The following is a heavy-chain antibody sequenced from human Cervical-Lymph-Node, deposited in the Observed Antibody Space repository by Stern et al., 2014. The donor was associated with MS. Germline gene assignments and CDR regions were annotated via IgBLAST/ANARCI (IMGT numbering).Heavy chain of an antibody. Sequence: AQLVESGAEVTKPGSSAKVSCKASGGTFSKFPSSWVRQAPGQGLEWMGGVFPVFGTPTYAQEFRGRVTITADVSTSTVYMELSSLRSDDTAVYYCALSSETSDRWYSLGYDLWGQGTLVTVSS. CDR2: VFPVFGTP. J-gene: IGHJ5*02. CDR3: ALSSETSDRWYSLGYDL. CDR1: GGTFSKFP. V-gene: IGHV1-69*01. D-gene: IGHD6-13*01.